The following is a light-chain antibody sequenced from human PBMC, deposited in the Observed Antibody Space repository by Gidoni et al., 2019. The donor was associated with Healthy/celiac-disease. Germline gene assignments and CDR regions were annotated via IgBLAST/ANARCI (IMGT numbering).Light chain of an antibody. CDR1: QSVSSSY. J-gene: IGKJ2*01. V-gene: IGKV3-20*01. CDR3: QQYGSSPVT. CDR2: GAS. Sequence: EIVLTQSPGTLSLSPGERATLACRASQSVSSSYLAWYQQKPGQAPRLLIYGASSRATGIPDRFRGSGSGTDFTLTISRLEPEDFAVYYCQQYGSSPVTFGQGTKLEIK.